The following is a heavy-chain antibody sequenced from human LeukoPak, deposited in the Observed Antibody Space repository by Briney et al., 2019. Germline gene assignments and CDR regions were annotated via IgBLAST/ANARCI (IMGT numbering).Heavy chain of an antibody. CDR3: LAGYYYYYMDV. CDR2: TNTHGTSA. V-gene: IGHV3-74*01. CDR1: GFTFNNYW. Sequence: PGGSLRLSCEASGFTFNNYWMHWVRQAPGKGLVWVARTNTHGTSANYADSVKGRFIISRDNANNTLYLQMNGLRDEDTGVYYALAGYYYYYMDVWGKGTTVTVSS. J-gene: IGHJ6*03. D-gene: IGHD6-13*01.